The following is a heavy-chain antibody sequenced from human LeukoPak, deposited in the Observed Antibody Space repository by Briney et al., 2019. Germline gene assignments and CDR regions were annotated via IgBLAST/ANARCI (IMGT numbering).Heavy chain of an antibody. CDR1: GFTFSSYA. V-gene: IGHV3-23*01. D-gene: IGHD4-23*01. CDR3: AAGPYGGNTPFDF. CDR2: LSVSGAST. J-gene: IGHJ4*02. Sequence: GGSLRHSCAASGFTFSSYAMSCVRQAPGRGLEWVSSLSVSGASTYYADSVKGRFTISRDNFNNTFYLQMNNLRAEDTALYYCAAGPYGGNTPFDFWGQGTLVTISS.